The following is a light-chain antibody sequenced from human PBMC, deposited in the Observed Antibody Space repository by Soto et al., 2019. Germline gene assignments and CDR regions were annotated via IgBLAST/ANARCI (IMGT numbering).Light chain of an antibody. CDR3: AAWDDSLNGVV. Sequence: QSVLTQPPSASGTPGQRITISCSGSSSNIGSYSVNWYQQFPGTAPKLLIYNNNQRPSGVPDRFSGSKFGTSVSLAISGLHSEDEADYYCAAWDDSLNGVVFGGGTKLTVL. J-gene: IGLJ2*01. CDR2: NNN. CDR1: SSNIGSYS. V-gene: IGLV1-44*01.